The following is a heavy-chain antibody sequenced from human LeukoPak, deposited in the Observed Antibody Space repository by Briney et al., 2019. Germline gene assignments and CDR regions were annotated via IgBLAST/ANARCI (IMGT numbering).Heavy chain of an antibody. CDR2: ISGSDGST. D-gene: IGHD3-10*01. Sequence: GGSLRLSCAASGFTFSSYAMSWVRQAPGKGLEWVSAISGSDGSTYYSDSVKGRFTISRDSSKNTLYLQMSSLRAGDAAIYYCARERIYFGSGRDLTDARLFYYYGMDVWGQGTTVTVSS. CDR1: GFTFSSYA. J-gene: IGHJ6*02. CDR3: ARERIYFGSGRDLTDARLFYYYGMDV. V-gene: IGHV3-23*01.